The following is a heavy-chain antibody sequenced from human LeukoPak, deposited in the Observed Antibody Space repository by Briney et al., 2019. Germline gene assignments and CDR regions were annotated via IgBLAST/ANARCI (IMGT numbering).Heavy chain of an antibody. Sequence: PGGSLRLSCAASGFTFSNYAMSWVRQAPGKGLEWVSAISGSGGSTYYADSVKGRFTISRDNPKNTLCLQMNSLRAEDTAVYYCAKYPDVVVVVSATYFDYWGQGTLVTVSS. V-gene: IGHV3-23*01. CDR3: AKYPDVVVVVSATYFDY. D-gene: IGHD2-15*01. J-gene: IGHJ4*02. CDR2: ISGSGGST. CDR1: GFTFSNYA.